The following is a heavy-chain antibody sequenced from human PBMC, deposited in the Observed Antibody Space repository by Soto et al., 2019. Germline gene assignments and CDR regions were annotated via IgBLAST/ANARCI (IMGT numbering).Heavy chain of an antibody. D-gene: IGHD3-22*01. V-gene: IGHV3-7*04. J-gene: IGHJ6*02. CDR3: ARFYYDSSGYLPSPYYYYYGMDV. Sequence: PGGSLRLSCAASGFTFSSYWMSWVRQAPGKGLEWVANIKQDGSEKYYVESVKGRFTISRDNAKNSLYLQMNSLRAEDTAVYYCARFYYDSSGYLPSPYYYYYGMDVWGQGTTVTVSS. CDR2: IKQDGSEK. CDR1: GFTFSSYW.